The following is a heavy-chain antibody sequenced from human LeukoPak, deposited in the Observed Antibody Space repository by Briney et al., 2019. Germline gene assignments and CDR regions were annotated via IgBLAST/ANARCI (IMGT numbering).Heavy chain of an antibody. CDR1: GGTFSSYA. D-gene: IGHD6-13*01. J-gene: IGHJ4*02. CDR2: IIPIFGTA. Sequence: SVKVSCKASGGTFSSYAISWVRQAPGQGLEWMGGIIPIFGTANYAQKFQGRVTITADESTSTAYMELSSLRSEDTAVYYCASSGAAAGPFDYWGQGTLVTVSS. V-gene: IGHV1-69*13. CDR3: ASSGAAAGPFDY.